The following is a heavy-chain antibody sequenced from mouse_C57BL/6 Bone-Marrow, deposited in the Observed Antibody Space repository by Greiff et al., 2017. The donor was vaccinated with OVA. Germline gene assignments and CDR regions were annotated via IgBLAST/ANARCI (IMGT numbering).Heavy chain of an antibody. V-gene: IGHV1-55*01. J-gene: IGHJ4*01. CDR3: ARRLRSYYAMDY. D-gene: IGHD1-1*01. CDR1: GYTFTSSW. Sequence: QVQLQQPGAELVKPGASVKMSCKASGYTFTSSWITWVKQRPGQGLEWIGDIYPGGGSTNYNEKFKSKATLTVDTSSSTAYMQLSSLTSEDAAVYYCARRLRSYYAMDYWGQGTSVTVSS. CDR2: IYPGGGST.